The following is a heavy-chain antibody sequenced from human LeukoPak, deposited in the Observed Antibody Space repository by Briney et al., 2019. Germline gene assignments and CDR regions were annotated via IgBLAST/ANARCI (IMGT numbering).Heavy chain of an antibody. J-gene: IGHJ5*02. CDR1: GGTLSSYA. D-gene: IGHD3-22*01. CDR2: IIPIFGTA. CDR3: AREIADGSGQAWGYWFDP. V-gene: IGHV1-69*13. Sequence: SVKVSCKASGGTLSSYAISWVRQAPGQGLEWMGGIIPIFGTANYAQKFQGRVTITADESTSTAYMELSSLRSEDTAVYYCAREIADGSGQAWGYWFDPWGQGTLVTVSS.